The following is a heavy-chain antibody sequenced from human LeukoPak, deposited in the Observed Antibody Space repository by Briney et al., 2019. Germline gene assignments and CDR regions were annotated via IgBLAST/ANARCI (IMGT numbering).Heavy chain of an antibody. J-gene: IGHJ5*02. D-gene: IGHD6-19*01. Sequence: PSETLPLTCTVSGGSISSYYWSWIRQPPGKGLEWIGYIYYSGSTNYNPSLKSRVTISVDTSKNQFSLKLSSVTAADTAVYYCARGGGSGFDPWGQGTLVTVSS. V-gene: IGHV4-59*01. CDR1: GGSISSYY. CDR3: ARGGGSGFDP. CDR2: IYYSGST.